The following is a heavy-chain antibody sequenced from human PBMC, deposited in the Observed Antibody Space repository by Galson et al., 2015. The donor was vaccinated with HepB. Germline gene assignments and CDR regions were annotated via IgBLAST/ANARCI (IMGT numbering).Heavy chain of an antibody. CDR1: GFTFSNAW. CDR3: TTDIRGITMVRGVKS. J-gene: IGHJ4*02. D-gene: IGHD3-10*01. Sequence: SLRLSCAASGFTFSNAWMSWVRQAPGKGLEWVGRIKSKTDGGTTDYAAPVKGRFTISRDDSKNTLYLQMNSLKTEDTAVYYCTTDIRGITMVRGVKSWGQGTLVTVSS. CDR2: IKSKTDGGTT. V-gene: IGHV3-15*01.